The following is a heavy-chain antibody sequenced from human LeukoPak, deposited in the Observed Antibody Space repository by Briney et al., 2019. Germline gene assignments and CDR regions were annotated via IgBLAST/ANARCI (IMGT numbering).Heavy chain of an antibody. CDR1: GFTFSSYA. J-gene: IGHJ4*02. CDR2: ISSSSSYI. Sequence: GGSLRLSCAASGFTFSSYAMTWVRQAPGKGLEWVSSISSSSSYIYYADSVKGRFTISRDNAKNTLYLQMNSLRAEDTAVYYCARDNQWELGDYFDYWGQGTLVTVSS. CDR3: ARDNQWELGDYFDY. D-gene: IGHD1-26*01. V-gene: IGHV3-21*01.